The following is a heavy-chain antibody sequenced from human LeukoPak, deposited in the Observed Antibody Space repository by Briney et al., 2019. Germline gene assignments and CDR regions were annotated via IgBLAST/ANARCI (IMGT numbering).Heavy chain of an antibody. J-gene: IGHJ4*02. Sequence: SVKVSCKASGGTFSSYAISWVRQAPGPGLEWMGRVIPILGIANYAQKFQGRVTITADKSTSTAYMELSSLRSEDTAVYYCARDHVDTAMDTGYWGQGTLVTVSS. V-gene: IGHV1-69*04. D-gene: IGHD5-18*01. CDR2: VIPILGIA. CDR1: GGTFSSYA. CDR3: ARDHVDTAMDTGY.